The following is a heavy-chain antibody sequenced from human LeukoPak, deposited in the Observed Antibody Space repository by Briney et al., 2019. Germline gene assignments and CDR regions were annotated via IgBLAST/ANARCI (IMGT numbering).Heavy chain of an antibody. CDR3: ARVKGVVAVNWFDP. Sequence: SETLSLTCTVSGGSVSSYYWSWIRQPPGKGLEWIGYIYYSGSTNYNPSLKSRVTILVDTSKNQFSLKLSSVTAADTAVYYCARVKGVVAVNWFDPWGQGTLVTVSS. CDR1: GGSVSSYY. V-gene: IGHV4-59*02. CDR2: IYYSGST. J-gene: IGHJ5*02. D-gene: IGHD2-15*01.